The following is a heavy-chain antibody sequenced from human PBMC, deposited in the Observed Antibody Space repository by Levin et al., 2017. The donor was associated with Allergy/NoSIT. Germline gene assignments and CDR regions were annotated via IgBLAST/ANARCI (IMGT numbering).Heavy chain of an antibody. Sequence: TSETLSLTCTVSGASISSYYWNWIRQSPGKGLEWIGYIYDSGSTNYNPSLKSRVTISVDTSKNQFSLKLSSVTAADTAVYYCMGGRGWLSDYWGQGTLVTVSS. CDR3: MGGRGWLSDY. J-gene: IGHJ4*02. CDR2: IYDSGST. CDR1: GASISSYY. V-gene: IGHV4-59*03. D-gene: IGHD5-12*01.